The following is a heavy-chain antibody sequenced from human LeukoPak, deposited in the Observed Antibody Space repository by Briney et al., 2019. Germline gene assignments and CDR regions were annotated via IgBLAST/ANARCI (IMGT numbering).Heavy chain of an antibody. CDR2: INPNSGGT. CDR1: GYTFTVYY. V-gene: IGHV1-2*02. D-gene: IGHD3-22*01. CDR3: ARGRLGITMIDY. Sequence: ASVKVSCKASGYTFTVYYMHWVRHAPGQGLEWMGWINPNSGGTNYAQKFQGRVTMTRDTSISTAYMELSRLRSDDTAVYYCARGRLGITMIDYWGQGTLVTVSS. J-gene: IGHJ4*02.